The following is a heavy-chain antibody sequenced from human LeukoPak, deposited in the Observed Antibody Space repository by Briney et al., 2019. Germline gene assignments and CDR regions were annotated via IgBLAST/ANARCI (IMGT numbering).Heavy chain of an antibody. J-gene: IGHJ4*02. V-gene: IGHV1-69*13. CDR3: AREGNYYDTQSFDY. Sequence: GASVKVSCKASGYTFTSYGISWVRQAPGQGLEWMGGIIPIFGTANYAQKFQGRVTITADESTSTAYMELSSLRSEDTAVYYCAREGNYYDTQSFDYWGQGTLVTVSS. CDR1: GYTFTSYG. CDR2: IIPIFGTA. D-gene: IGHD3-22*01.